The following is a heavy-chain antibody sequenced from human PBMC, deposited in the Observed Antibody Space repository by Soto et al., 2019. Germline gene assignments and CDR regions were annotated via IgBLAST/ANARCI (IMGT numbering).Heavy chain of an antibody. V-gene: IGHV5-51*01. CDR2: IYPGDSDT. CDR3: ARGADSSGYQNWFDP. J-gene: IGHJ5*02. D-gene: IGHD3-22*01. CDR1: GYSFTSYW. Sequence: GESLKISCKGSGYSFTSYWIGWVRQMPGKGLEWMGIIYPGDSDTRYSPSFQGQVTISADKSISTAYLQWSSLKASDTAMYYRARGADSSGYQNWFDPWGQGTLVTVSS.